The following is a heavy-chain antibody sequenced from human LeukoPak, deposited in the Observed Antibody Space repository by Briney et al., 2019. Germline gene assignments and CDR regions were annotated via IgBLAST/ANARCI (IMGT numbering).Heavy chain of an antibody. J-gene: IGHJ4*02. Sequence: ASVTVSCMASGYTFTSYGISWVRQAPGQGLEWMGWISAYNGNTNYAQKLQGRVIMTTDTSTSTAYMELRSLRSDDTAVYYCASGLNRWELLVYWGQGTLVTVSS. D-gene: IGHD1-26*01. CDR3: ASGLNRWELLVY. CDR1: GYTFTSYG. CDR2: ISAYNGNT. V-gene: IGHV1-18*01.